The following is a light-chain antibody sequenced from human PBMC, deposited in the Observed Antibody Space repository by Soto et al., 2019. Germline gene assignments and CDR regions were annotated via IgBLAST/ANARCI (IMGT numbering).Light chain of an antibody. CDR3: LSKTSSISYV. Sequence: QSALTQPASVSGSPGQSITISCTGTTSDVGGYNYVSWYQQHPGKVPKLLIHEVSNRPSGVSKRFSDSKSGNTASLTISGLQAEDEADYYCLSKTSSISYVFGTGTKLTVL. CDR1: TSDVGGYNY. CDR2: EVS. V-gene: IGLV2-14*01. J-gene: IGLJ1*01.